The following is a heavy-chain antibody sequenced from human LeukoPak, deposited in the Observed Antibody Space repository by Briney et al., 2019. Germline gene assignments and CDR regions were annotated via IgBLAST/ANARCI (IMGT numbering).Heavy chain of an antibody. D-gene: IGHD6-19*01. Sequence: GASVKVSCKASGYTFTTYDINWVRQATGQGLEWMGWMNPNSGNTGYTQTFQGRVTMTRSTSISTAYMELSSLRSEDTAVYYCARGRGSGHKENWFDPWGQGTLVTVSS. V-gene: IGHV1-8*01. CDR2: MNPNSGNT. CDR1: GYTFTTYD. J-gene: IGHJ5*02. CDR3: ARGRGSGHKENWFDP.